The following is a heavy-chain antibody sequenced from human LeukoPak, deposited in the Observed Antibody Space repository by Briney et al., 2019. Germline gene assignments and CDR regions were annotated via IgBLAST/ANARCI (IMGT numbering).Heavy chain of an antibody. V-gene: IGHV1-8*01. Sequence: ASVKVSCKASGYTFTSYDINWVRQATGQGLEWMGWTNPNSGNTGYAQKFQGRVTMTRNTSISTAYMELSSLRSEDTAVYYCARGGGAYYYDSSGFWGQGTLVTVSS. CDR2: TNPNSGNT. J-gene: IGHJ4*02. CDR3: ARGGGAYYYDSSGF. D-gene: IGHD3-22*01. CDR1: GYTFTSYD.